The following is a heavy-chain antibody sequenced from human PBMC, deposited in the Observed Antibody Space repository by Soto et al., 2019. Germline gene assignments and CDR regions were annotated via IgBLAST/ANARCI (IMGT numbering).Heavy chain of an antibody. J-gene: IGHJ3*01. D-gene: IGHD3-16*01. CDR1: GYTFTGYY. V-gene: IGHV1-2*04. CDR2: INPNTGGA. Sequence: QEHLVQSGAEVKSPGASLKVSCKAAGYTFTGYYIHWVRQAPGQGLEWMGWINPNTGGANIAQKFQGWVTLTRDTSITTTYMEVNRLTSNDTAVYYCARDYYEGSASYGLEIWGQGTMVTVAS. CDR3: ARDYYEGSASYGLEI.